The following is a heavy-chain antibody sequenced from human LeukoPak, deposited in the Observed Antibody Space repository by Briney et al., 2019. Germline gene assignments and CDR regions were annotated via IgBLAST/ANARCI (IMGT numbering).Heavy chain of an antibody. Sequence: GCSVKVSCKASGGTFRSYTISWVRQAPGQGLEWMARIIPIFGTTYYAQTFQGRVSITTDESTSTAYMELSSLRCEDTAVYYCARGWIQLWETFDYWGQGTLVTVSS. J-gene: IGHJ4*02. CDR3: ARGWIQLWETFDY. CDR1: GGTFRSYT. CDR2: IIPIFGTT. V-gene: IGHV1-69*05. D-gene: IGHD5-18*01.